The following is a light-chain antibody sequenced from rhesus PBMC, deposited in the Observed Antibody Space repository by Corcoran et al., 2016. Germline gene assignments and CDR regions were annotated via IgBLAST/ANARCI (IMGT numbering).Light chain of an antibody. CDR1: QGISSY. Sequence: DIQLTQSPSSLSASVGDRVTITCRASQGISSYLAWYQQKSGKAPKLLIYDASNLQSGVPSRFSGSGSGTEFTITISSLQPEDFATYYCQQRNSYPLTFGGGTKVEIK. J-gene: IGKJ4*01. CDR3: QQRNSYPLT. V-gene: IGKV1-38*01. CDR2: DAS.